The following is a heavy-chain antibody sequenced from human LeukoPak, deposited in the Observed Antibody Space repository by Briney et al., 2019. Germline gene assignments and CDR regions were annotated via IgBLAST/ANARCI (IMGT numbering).Heavy chain of an antibody. Sequence: GGSLRLSCAASGFTFSSYAMNWVRQAPGKGLEWVSVIYGGGSTYYADSVKGRFTISRDNSKNTLYLQMNSLRAEDTAVYYCAREGGAHGGRAFDIWGQGTMVTVSS. CDR2: IYGGGST. J-gene: IGHJ3*02. CDR1: GFTFSSYA. CDR3: AREGGAHGGRAFDI. V-gene: IGHV3-53*01. D-gene: IGHD3-10*01.